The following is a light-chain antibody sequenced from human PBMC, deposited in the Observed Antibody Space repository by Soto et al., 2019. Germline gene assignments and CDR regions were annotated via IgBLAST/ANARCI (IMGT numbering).Light chain of an antibody. J-gene: IGKJ5*01. CDR1: QSVSSY. V-gene: IGKV3-11*01. CDR2: DAS. CDR3: QQYRSWPRT. Sequence: IRLTQSPATLSLSPGERATLSCRASQSVSSYLAWYQQKPGQAPRLLIYDASNRATDMPGTFSGRGSGTEFTLTITSLRPEDFGVYYCQQYRSWPRTFGQGTRLEIK.